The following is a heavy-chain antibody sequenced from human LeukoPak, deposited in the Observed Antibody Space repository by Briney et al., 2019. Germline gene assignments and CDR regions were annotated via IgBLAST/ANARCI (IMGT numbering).Heavy chain of an antibody. V-gene: IGHV3-53*01. Sequence: GGSLRLSCAASGFTVSSNYMSWVRQAPGQGLEWVSVIYSGGSTYYADSVKGRFTISRDNSKNTLYLQMNSLRAEDTAVYYCARKYCSSTSCYFTNMDVWGKGTTVTVSS. J-gene: IGHJ6*03. CDR2: IYSGGST. CDR3: ARKYCSSTSCYFTNMDV. D-gene: IGHD2-2*01. CDR1: GFTVSSNY.